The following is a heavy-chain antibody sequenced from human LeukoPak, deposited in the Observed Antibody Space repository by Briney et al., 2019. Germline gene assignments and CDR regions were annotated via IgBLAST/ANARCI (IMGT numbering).Heavy chain of an antibody. V-gene: IGHV3-53*01. Sequence: PGGSLRLSCAASGFTVSSNYMSWVRQAPGKGLEWVSVNYSGGSTYYADSVKGRFTISRDNSKNTLYLQMNSLRAEDTAVYYCARAEGVAPPNYYYYGMDVWGQGTTVTVSS. CDR2: NYSGGST. CDR3: ARAEGVAPPNYYYYGMDV. J-gene: IGHJ6*02. D-gene: IGHD2-15*01. CDR1: GFTVSSNY.